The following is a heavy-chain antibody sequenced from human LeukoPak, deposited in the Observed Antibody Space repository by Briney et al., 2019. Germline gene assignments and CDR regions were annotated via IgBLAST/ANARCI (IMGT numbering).Heavy chain of an antibody. Sequence: GGSLRLSCAASGFIFSSYAMSWVRQAPGKGLEWVSTISGSGGSTYHADSVKGRFTISRDNSKNTVYLQMNSLRAEDTAVYYCAKAGYSGYDFGYWGQGTLVTVPS. V-gene: IGHV3-23*01. CDR3: AKAGYSGYDFGY. D-gene: IGHD5-12*01. CDR2: ISGSGGST. CDR1: GFIFSSYA. J-gene: IGHJ4*02.